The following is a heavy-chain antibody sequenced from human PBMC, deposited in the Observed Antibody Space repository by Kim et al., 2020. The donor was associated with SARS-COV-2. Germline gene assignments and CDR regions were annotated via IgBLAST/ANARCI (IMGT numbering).Heavy chain of an antibody. Sequence: SVKVSCKASGGTFSSYAISWVRPAPGQGLEWMGRIIPILGIANYAQKFQGRVTITADKSTSTAYMELSSLRSEDTAVYYCARSGKNILTGKRVGNYGMDVWGQGTTVTVSS. CDR1: GGTFSSYA. D-gene: IGHD3-9*01. J-gene: IGHJ6*02. CDR2: IIPILGIA. V-gene: IGHV1-69*04. CDR3: ARSGKNILTGKRVGNYGMDV.